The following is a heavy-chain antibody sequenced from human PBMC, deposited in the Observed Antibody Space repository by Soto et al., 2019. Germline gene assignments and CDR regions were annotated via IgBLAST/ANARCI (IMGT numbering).Heavy chain of an antibody. CDR3: ARRTKIAAAGYYYYGMDV. CDR2: INPNSGGT. Sequence: GASVKVSCKASGYTSTGYYMHWVRQAPGQGLEWMGWINPNSGGTNYAQKFQGRVTMTRDTSISTAYMELSRLRSDDTAVYYCARRTKIAAAGYYYYGMDVWGQGTTVTVSS. V-gene: IGHV1-2*02. CDR1: GYTSTGYY. D-gene: IGHD6-13*01. J-gene: IGHJ6*02.